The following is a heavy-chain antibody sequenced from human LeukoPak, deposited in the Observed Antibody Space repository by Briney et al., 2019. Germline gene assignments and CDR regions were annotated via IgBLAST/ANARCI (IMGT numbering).Heavy chain of an antibody. CDR1: GDSISSGDYY. V-gene: IGHV4-61*02. CDR3: AREQWLGPGGFDP. CDR2: ISSSGRT. Sequence: KPSETPSLTCTVSGDSISSGDYYWSWIRQPAGKGLECIVRISSSGRTNYNPSLKSRVTISVDTSKNQFSLKLSSVTAADTAVYYCAREQWLGPGGFDPWGQGALVTVSS. D-gene: IGHD6-19*01. J-gene: IGHJ5*02.